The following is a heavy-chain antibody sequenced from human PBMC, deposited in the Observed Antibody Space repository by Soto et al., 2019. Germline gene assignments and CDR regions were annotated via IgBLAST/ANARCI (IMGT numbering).Heavy chain of an antibody. CDR1: GGTFSSYA. J-gene: IGHJ6*02. CDR2: IIPIFGTA. D-gene: IGHD6-13*01. V-gene: IGHV1-69*13. Sequence: SGKVCCKASGGTFSSYAISWVRQAPGQGLEWMGGIIPIFGTANYAQKFQGRVTITADESTSTAYMELSSLRSEDTAVYYCARDLNAREYSSSWPRMDVWGQGTTVTVSS. CDR3: ARDLNAREYSSSWPRMDV.